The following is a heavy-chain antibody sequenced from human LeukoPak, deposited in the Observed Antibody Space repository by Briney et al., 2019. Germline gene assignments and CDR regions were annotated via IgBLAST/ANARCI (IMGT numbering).Heavy chain of an antibody. D-gene: IGHD6-6*01. CDR2: ISNTGGST. J-gene: IGHJ4*02. Sequence: GGSLRLSCAASGFTFITYAMTWVRQAPGKGLEWVSVISNTGGSTYYADSVRGRFTISRDNSKNTLYLQMTSLRAEDTARYYCAKHPRLVRYFDSWGQGTLVTVSS. CDR3: AKHPRLVRYFDS. CDR1: GFTFITYA. V-gene: IGHV3-23*01.